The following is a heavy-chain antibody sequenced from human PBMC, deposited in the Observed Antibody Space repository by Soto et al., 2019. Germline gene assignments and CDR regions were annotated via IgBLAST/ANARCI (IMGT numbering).Heavy chain of an antibody. CDR2: ISYSRAT. Sequence: PSETLSLTCTVSGASISGYHWSWIRQFPGKGLECLGYISYSRATNYNPSLKSRVTMSIDTSKNQITLQLNSVTAADTAVYYCARHSPKLRYFDWQDFYFDYWGQGTLVTVS. CDR1: GASISGYH. CDR3: ARHSPKLRYFDWQDFYFDY. J-gene: IGHJ4*02. D-gene: IGHD3-9*01. V-gene: IGHV4-59*08.